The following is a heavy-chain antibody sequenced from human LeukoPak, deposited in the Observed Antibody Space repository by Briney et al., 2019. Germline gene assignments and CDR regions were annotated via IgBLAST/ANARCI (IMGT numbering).Heavy chain of an antibody. J-gene: IGHJ4*02. Sequence: SVKVSCKASGGTFSSYAISWVRQAPGQGLEWIGRIIPIFGTANYAQKFQGRVTITTDESTSTAYMELSSLRSEDTAVYYCARGYYDSSGYYDDFGFDYWGQGTLVTVSS. CDR3: ARGYYDSSGYYDDFGFDY. CDR2: IIPIFGTA. V-gene: IGHV1-69*05. CDR1: GGTFSSYA. D-gene: IGHD3-22*01.